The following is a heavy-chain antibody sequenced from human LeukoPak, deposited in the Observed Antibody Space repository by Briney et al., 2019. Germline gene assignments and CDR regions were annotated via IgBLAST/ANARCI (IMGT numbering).Heavy chain of an antibody. J-gene: IGHJ4*02. V-gene: IGHV4-39*01. CDR2: IYYSGST. Sequence: SETLSLTCPVSGGSISSSSYYWGWIRQPPGKGLEWIGSIYYSGSTYYNPSLKSRVTISVDTSRNQFSLKLSSVTAADTAVYYCSVLLRTYYDFWSGYFYWGQGTLVTVSS. CDR1: GGSISSSSYY. D-gene: IGHD3-3*01. CDR3: SVLLRTYYDFWSGYFY.